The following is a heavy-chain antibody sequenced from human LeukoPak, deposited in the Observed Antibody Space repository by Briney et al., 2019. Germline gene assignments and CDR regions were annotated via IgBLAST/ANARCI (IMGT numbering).Heavy chain of an antibody. CDR2: INSDGSST. D-gene: IGHD3-22*01. CDR3: ARDAVHYYDTSGYIEAFDI. CDR1: GFTFSSYW. J-gene: IGHJ3*02. Sequence: PGGSLRLSCAASGFTFSSYWMHWVRQAPGKGLVWVSRINSDGSSTSYADSVKGRFTISRDNAKNTLYLQMNSLRAEDTAVYYCARDAVHYYDTSGYIEAFDIWGQGTMVTVSS. V-gene: IGHV3-74*01.